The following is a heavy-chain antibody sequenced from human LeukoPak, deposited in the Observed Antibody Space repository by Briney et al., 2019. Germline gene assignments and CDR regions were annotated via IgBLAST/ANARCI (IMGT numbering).Heavy chain of an antibody. D-gene: IGHD3-9*01. CDR3: ARLYYDILTGYSLAYYYYYMDV. CDR2: IYSGGST. V-gene: IGHV3-66*04. J-gene: IGHJ6*03. CDR1: GFTVSSNY. Sequence: GGSLRPSCAGSGFTVSSNYMSGVRQAPGKGLEWVSVIYSGGSTYYADSVKGRFTISRDNSKNTLYLQMNSLRAEDTAVYYCARLYYDILTGYSLAYYYYYMDVWGKGTTVTISS.